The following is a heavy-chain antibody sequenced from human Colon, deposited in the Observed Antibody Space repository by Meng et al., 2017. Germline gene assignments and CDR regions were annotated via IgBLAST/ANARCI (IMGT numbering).Heavy chain of an antibody. V-gene: IGHV7-4-1*02. J-gene: IGHJ4*02. CDR2: INMYTAEP. D-gene: IGHD4-23*01. CDR1: GYSFRPYA. Sequence: QVQLVQSGSELKKPGASVKISCKASGYSFRPYAINWVRHIPGQGLQWMGGINMYTAEPSYVEGFTGRFVFSLDISVSTAYLEISNLKAEDTALYFCARHNGNSDFDYWGQGTLVTVSS. CDR3: ARHNGNSDFDY.